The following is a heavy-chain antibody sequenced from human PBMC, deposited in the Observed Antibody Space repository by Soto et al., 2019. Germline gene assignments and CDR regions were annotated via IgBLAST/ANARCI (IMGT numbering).Heavy chain of an antibody. V-gene: IGHV3-21*01. Sequence: XGSLRLSCAASGFTFSSYSMNWVRQAPGKGLEWVSSISSSSSYIYYADSVKGRFTISRDNAKNSLYLQMNSLRAEDTAVYYCARDRKNIAAAGYYYYYGMDVWGQGTTVTVSS. CDR3: ARDRKNIAAAGYYYYYGMDV. CDR2: ISSSSSYI. D-gene: IGHD6-13*01. J-gene: IGHJ6*02. CDR1: GFTFSSYS.